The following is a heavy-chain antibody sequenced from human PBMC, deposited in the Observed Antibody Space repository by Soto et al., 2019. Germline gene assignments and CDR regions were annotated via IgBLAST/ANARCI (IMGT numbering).Heavy chain of an antibody. J-gene: IGHJ4*02. V-gene: IGHV3-64D*06. Sequence: QSGGSLRLSCSASGFIFSESTIYWVRQVPGKGLEAISAVSTSGRSTYYADSVKDRFTISRDNSKNTLFLQMGSLRPEDTAIYYCVKQAHGLDGVAFDYWGQGTQVTVYS. D-gene: IGHD2-15*01. CDR2: VSTSGRST. CDR3: VKQAHGLDGVAFDY. CDR1: GFIFSEST.